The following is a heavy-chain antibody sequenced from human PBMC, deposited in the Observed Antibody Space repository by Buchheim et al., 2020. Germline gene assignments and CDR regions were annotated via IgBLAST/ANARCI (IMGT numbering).Heavy chain of an antibody. D-gene: IGHD2-2*01. CDR3: ATAGRPAAMFG. V-gene: IGHV4-4*02. Sequence: QVQLQESDPGLVKPSETLSLTCAVSGVSISSSNWWIWVRQPPGKGLEWIGEIYHIGSTTYNPSLKSRLTISVDKSKNQFSLKLRSVTAADTAVYYCATAGRPAAMFGWGQGTL. J-gene: IGHJ4*02. CDR1: GVSISSSNW. CDR2: IYHIGST.